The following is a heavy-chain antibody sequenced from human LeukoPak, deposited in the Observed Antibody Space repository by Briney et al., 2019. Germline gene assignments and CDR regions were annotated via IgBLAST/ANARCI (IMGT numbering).Heavy chain of an antibody. D-gene: IGHD3-22*01. CDR2: IYHSGST. V-gene: IGHV4-38-2*02. Sequence: SETLSLTCTVSGYSISSGYYWGWIRQPPGKGLEWIGSIYHSGSTYYNPSLKSRVTISVDTSKNQFSLKLSSVTAADTAVYYCARRLYDSSVFSDYWGQGPLVPASA. CDR3: ARRLYDSSVFSDY. CDR1: GYSISSGYY. J-gene: IGHJ4*02.